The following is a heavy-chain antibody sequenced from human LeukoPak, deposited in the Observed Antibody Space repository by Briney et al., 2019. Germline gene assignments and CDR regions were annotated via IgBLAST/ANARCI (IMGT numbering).Heavy chain of an antibody. CDR3: ARGHFYDSSGYHDTFDI. CDR2: MNPNSGNT. CDR1: GYSFTSYW. V-gene: IGHV1-8*03. Sequence: GESLKISCKGSGYSFTSYWIGWVRQATGQGLEWMGWMNPNSGNTGYAQKFQGRVTITRNTSISTAYMDLSSLRSDDTAVYYCARGHFYDSSGYHDTFDIWGQGTMVTVSS. D-gene: IGHD3-22*01. J-gene: IGHJ3*02.